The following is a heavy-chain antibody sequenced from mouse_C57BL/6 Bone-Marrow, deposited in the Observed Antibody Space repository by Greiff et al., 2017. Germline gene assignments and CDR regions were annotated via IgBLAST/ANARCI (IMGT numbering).Heavy chain of an antibody. Sequence: VQLQQSGAELVKPGASVKLSCTASGFNIKDYYMHWVKQRTEQGLEWIGRIDPEDGETKYAPKFQGKATITADTSSNTAYLQLSSLPSADTAVYYCARTSSSGRAWFAYWGQGTLVTVSA. CDR1: GFNIKDYY. V-gene: IGHV14-2*01. J-gene: IGHJ3*01. CDR2: IDPEDGET. D-gene: IGHD3-2*02. CDR3: ARTSSSGRAWFAY.